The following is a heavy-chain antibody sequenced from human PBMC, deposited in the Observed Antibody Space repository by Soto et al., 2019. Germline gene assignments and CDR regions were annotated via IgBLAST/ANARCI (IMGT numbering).Heavy chain of an antibody. CDR1: GGSFTSNNW. Sequence: QVQLQESGPGLVKPSGTLSLTCAVSGGSFTSNNWWTWVRQPPGQGLEWIGEIYYTGTTNYNPSLKRRVTISLDTAKNQFSLNVNSLTTADTAVYFCARGGNRYSNTASGVGGFDFWGQGTLVTVSS. D-gene: IGHD5-12*01. CDR2: IYYTGTT. J-gene: IGHJ4*02. V-gene: IGHV4-4*02. CDR3: ARGGNRYSNTASGVGGFDF.